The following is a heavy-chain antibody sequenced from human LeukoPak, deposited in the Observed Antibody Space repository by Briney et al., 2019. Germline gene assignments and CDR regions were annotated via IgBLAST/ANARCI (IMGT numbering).Heavy chain of an antibody. CDR1: GFTFSSYA. CDR2: ISGSGGST. V-gene: IGHV3-23*01. J-gene: IGHJ4*02. CDR3: AKDKDYYVRNFDY. D-gene: IGHD3-10*02. Sequence: GGTLRLSCAASGFTFSSYAMSWVRQAPGKGLEWVSAISGSGGSTNYADSVKGRFTISRDNSKNTLYLQMNSLRAEDTAVYYCAKDKDYYVRNFDYWGQGTLVTVSS.